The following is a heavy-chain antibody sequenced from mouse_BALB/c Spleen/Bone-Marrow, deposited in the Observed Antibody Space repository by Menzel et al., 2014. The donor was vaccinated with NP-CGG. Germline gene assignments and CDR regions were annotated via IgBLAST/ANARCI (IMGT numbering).Heavy chain of an antibody. CDR2: IYPGDGST. J-gene: IGHJ3*01. D-gene: IGHD1-1*01. Sequence: VQLVESGPELVKPGASVKMSCKASGYTFTGYYIHWVKQRPGQGLEWIGWIYPGDGSTKYNEKFKGKTTLTADKSSSTAYMLLSGLTSEDSAIYFCARGDYYYGSSRAWFAYWGQGTLVTVSA. V-gene: IGHV1S56*01. CDR3: ARGDYYYGSSRAWFAY. CDR1: GYTFTGYY.